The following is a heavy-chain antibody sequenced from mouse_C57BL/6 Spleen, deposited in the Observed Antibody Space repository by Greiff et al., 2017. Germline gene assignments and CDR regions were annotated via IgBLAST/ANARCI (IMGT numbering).Heavy chain of an antibody. J-gene: IGHJ2*01. V-gene: IGHV1-76*01. CDR1: GYTFTDYY. Sequence: VQLQQSGAELVRPGASVKLSCKASGYTFTDYYINWVKQRPGQGLEWIARIYPGSGNTYYNEKFKGKATLTAEKSSSTAYMQLSSLTSEDSAVYFCARREAPGYFDYWGQGTTLTVSS. CDR3: ARREAPGYFDY. CDR2: IYPGSGNT.